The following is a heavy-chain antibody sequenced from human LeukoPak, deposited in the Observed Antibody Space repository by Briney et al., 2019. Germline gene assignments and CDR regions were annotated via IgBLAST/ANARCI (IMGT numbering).Heavy chain of an antibody. J-gene: IGHJ6*03. Sequence: GGSLRLSCAASGFSFSTYNMNWVHQAPGKGLEWVSSITTSSTYIYYADSVKGRFTISRDNAKNSLYLQMNSLRAEDTAVYYCARDPYSGSYGDYYYYYMDVWGKGTTVTISS. CDR2: ITTSSTYI. CDR3: ARDPYSGSYGDYYYYYMDV. D-gene: IGHD1-26*01. V-gene: IGHV3-21*01. CDR1: GFSFSTYN.